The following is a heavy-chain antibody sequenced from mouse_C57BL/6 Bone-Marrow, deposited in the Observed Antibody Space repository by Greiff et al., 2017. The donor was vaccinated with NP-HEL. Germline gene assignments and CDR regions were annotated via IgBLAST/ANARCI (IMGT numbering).Heavy chain of an antibody. CDR2: FNPTGGYT. CDR3: ARYRASTGTRAMDY. J-gene: IGHJ4*01. CDR1: AYPFTSYG. Sequence: QVQLQRSGADLAKPGASVNLSCKPSAYPFTSYGMPWVKQRPGQGLEWIGSFNPTGGYTKYNQKFNDNATLTSDKSSSTAYMQLSSLTYEDSAVYYCARYRASTGTRAMDYWGQGTSVTVSS. V-gene: IGHV1-7*01. D-gene: IGHD4-1*02.